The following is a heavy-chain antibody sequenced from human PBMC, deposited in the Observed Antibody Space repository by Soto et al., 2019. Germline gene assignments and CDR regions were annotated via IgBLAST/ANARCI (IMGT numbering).Heavy chain of an antibody. CDR3: TRVVAPGDRAFDI. Sequence: EVPLVESGGGLVQPGGSLRLSCAASGFSISGSGIHWVRQASRKGLEWVARIRDRTNGYATGFAASVQGRFSISRDDSKNTAFLQMNILNAEDTAVYYCTRVVAPGDRAFDIWGQGTMVTVSS. CDR1: GFSISGSG. J-gene: IGHJ3*02. D-gene: IGHD2-15*01. V-gene: IGHV3-73*01. CDR2: IRDRTNGYAT.